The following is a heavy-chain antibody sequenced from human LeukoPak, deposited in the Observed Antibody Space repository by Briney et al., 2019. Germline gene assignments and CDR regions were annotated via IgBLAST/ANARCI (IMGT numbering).Heavy chain of an antibody. Sequence: ASVKVSCKASGYAFTSYDINWVRQATGQGLEWMGWMNPNSGNTGYAQKFQGRVTMTRNTSISTAYMELSSLRSEDTAVYYCARARSIAAKAHYYYYYMDVWGKGTTVTVSS. V-gene: IGHV1-8*01. CDR1: GYAFTSYD. J-gene: IGHJ6*03. CDR2: MNPNSGNT. CDR3: ARARSIAAKAHYYYYYMDV. D-gene: IGHD6-25*01.